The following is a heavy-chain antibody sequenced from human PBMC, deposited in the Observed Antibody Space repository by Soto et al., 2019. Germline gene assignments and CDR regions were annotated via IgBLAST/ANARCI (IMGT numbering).Heavy chain of an antibody. CDR1: GYTFTSYG. CDR3: AREGEVGAVAGSWFDP. V-gene: IGHV1-18*01. D-gene: IGHD6-19*01. Sequence: ASVKVSCKASGYTFTSYGISWVRQAPGQGLEWMGWISAYNGNTNYAQKLQGRVTMTTDTSTSTAYMELRSLRSDDTAVYYCAREGEVGAVAGSWFDPWGQGTLVTVYS. J-gene: IGHJ5*02. CDR2: ISAYNGNT.